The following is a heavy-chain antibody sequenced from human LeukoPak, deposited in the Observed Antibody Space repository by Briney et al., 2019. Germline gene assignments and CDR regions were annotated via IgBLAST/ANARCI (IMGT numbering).Heavy chain of an antibody. CDR2: IIPIFGTA. CDR1: GGTFSSYA. CDR3: AREGRDPESDYYYGMDV. J-gene: IGHJ6*02. D-gene: IGHD1-14*01. Sequence: SVKVSCKASGGTFSSYAVSWVRQAPGQGLEWMGGIIPIFGTANYAQKFQGRVTITADESTSTAYMELSSLRSEDTAVYYCAREGRDPESDYYYGMDVWGQGTTVTVSS. V-gene: IGHV1-69*01.